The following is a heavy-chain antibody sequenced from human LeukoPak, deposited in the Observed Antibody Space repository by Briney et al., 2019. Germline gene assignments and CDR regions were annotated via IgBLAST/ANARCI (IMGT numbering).Heavy chain of an antibody. CDR2: IYTSGST. V-gene: IGHV4-61*02. J-gene: IGHJ3*02. Sequence: SETLSLTCTVSGGSISSGSYYWSWIRQPAGKGLEWIGRIYTSGSTNYNPSLKSRVTISVDTSKNQFSLKLSSVTAADTAVYYCARGVDYGGRKGAFDIWGQGTMVTVSS. CDR1: GGSISSGSYY. D-gene: IGHD4-23*01. CDR3: ARGVDYGGRKGAFDI.